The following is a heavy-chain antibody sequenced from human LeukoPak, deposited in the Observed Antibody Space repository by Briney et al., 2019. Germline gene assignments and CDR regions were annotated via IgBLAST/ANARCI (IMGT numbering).Heavy chain of an antibody. CDR1: GFTFSNYW. V-gene: IGHV3-74*01. CDR3: ARASSYSSGYDY. CDR2: INSDGSST. Sequence: GGSPRPSCAASGFTFSNYWMHWVRQAPGKGLVWVSRINSDGSSTRDADSVKGRFTISRDNAKNTLYLQMNSLRAEDTAVYYCARASSYSSGYDYWGQGTLVTVSS. D-gene: IGHD6-19*01. J-gene: IGHJ4*02.